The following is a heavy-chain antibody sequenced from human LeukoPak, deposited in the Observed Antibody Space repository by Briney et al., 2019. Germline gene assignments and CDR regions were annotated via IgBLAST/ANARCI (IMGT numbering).Heavy chain of an antibody. CDR1: EYRFTSYW. D-gene: IGHD3-22*01. CDR2: IYPGDSDT. Sequence: GESLKISCKTSEYRFTSYWIGWVRQMPGKGLEWMGIIYPGDSDTRYSPSFQGQVTISADKSISTAYLQWSSLKASDTAMYYCARHYSSRFDPWGQGTLVTVSS. V-gene: IGHV5-51*01. CDR3: ARHYSSRFDP. J-gene: IGHJ5*02.